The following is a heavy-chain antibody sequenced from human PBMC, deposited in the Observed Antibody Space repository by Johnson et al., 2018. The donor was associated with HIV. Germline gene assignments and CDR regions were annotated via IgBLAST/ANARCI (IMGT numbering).Heavy chain of an antibody. CDR2: IRYDGSNK. J-gene: IGHJ3*02. CDR3: ARVGTVRDAFDI. V-gene: IGHV3-30*02. CDR1: GFTFSSYG. D-gene: IGHD7-27*01. Sequence: QVQLVESGGGVVQPGGSLRLSCAASGFTFSSYGMHWVRQAPGKGLEWVAFIRYDGSNKYYADSVTGRFTISRDNSKNTLYLQMNSLRAEDTAVYYCARVGTVRDAFDIWGQGTMVTVSS.